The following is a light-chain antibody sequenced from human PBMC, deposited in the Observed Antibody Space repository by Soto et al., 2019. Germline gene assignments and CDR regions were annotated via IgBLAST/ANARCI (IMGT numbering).Light chain of an antibody. Sequence: DIQMTQSPSTLSASVGDRVAITCRASDNIVHWVAWYQQKPGKAPKLLIYKAANLADEVPSRFAGSGSRTDFTLTITRLQPDDFATYYCQHYNSFSRTFGQGTKVEV. CDR2: KAA. J-gene: IGKJ1*01. CDR1: DNIVHW. CDR3: QHYNSFSRT. V-gene: IGKV1-5*03.